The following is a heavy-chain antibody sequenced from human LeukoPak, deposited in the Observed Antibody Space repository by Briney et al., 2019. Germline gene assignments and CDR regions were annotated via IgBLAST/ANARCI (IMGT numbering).Heavy chain of an antibody. D-gene: IGHD6-6*01. CDR2: IYTSGGT. CDR1: GDSISSYY. V-gene: IGHV4-4*09. J-gene: IGHJ4*01. CDR3: ARLTRRSTSPDRYYLDY. Sequence: SETLSLTCTVSGDSISSYYWSWIRQPPGKGLEWIGYIYTSGGTNYIPSLKGRVTISIDTSKNQCSLKLSSVTAADSAVYYCARLTRRSTSPDRYYLDYWGQGTLVTVSS.